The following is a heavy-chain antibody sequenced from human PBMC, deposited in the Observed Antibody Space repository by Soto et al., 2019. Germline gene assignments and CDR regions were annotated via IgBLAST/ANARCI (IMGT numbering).Heavy chain of an antibody. CDR3: ARSTSSGYSYNWFDP. CDR1: GGSISSGGYY. Sequence: QVQLQESGPGLVKPSQTLSLTCTVSGGSISSGGYYWSWIRQHPGKGLEWIGYIYYSGSTYYTPSLKSRVTISVDTSKNQFSLKRSSVTAADTAVYYCARSTSSGYSYNWFDPWGQGTLVTVSS. D-gene: IGHD3-22*01. J-gene: IGHJ5*02. V-gene: IGHV4-31*03. CDR2: IYYSGST.